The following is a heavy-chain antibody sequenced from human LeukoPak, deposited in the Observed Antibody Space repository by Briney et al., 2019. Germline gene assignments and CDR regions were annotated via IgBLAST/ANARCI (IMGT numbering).Heavy chain of an antibody. J-gene: IGHJ4*02. CDR3: ARAKNYYDSSGYYYVLYYFDY. Sequence: GGSLRLSCAASGFTFSSYGMHWVRQAPGKGLEWVAFIRYDGSNKYYADSVKGRFTISRDNSKNTLYLQMNSLRAEDTAVYYCARAKNYYDSSGYYYVLYYFDYWGQGTLVTVSS. CDR2: IRYDGSNK. CDR1: GFTFSSYG. D-gene: IGHD3-22*01. V-gene: IGHV3-30*02.